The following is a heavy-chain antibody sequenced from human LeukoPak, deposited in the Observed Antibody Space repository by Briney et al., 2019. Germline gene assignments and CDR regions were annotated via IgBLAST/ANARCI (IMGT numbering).Heavy chain of an antibody. CDR1: GYSFTSYW. CDR2: IYPGDSDT. Sequence: GESLKISCQGSGYSFTSYWIAWVRQMPGGGLEWMGIIYPGDSDTRYSPSFQGQVTISADKSISTAYLQWSSLKASDTAMYYCVRAYSSSSSFDYWGQGTLVTVSS. D-gene: IGHD6-6*01. V-gene: IGHV5-51*01. J-gene: IGHJ4*02. CDR3: VRAYSSSSSFDY.